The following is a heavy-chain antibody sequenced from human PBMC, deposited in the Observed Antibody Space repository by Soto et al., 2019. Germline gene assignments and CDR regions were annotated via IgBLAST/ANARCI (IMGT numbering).Heavy chain of an antibody. CDR3: AREGILGLFDAYDL. Sequence: ASVKVSCKASVFTSSGISWVRQAPGQRLEWMGWISTHNGNTIYAQKFQGRVIMTMDTSTTTVYMELRSLRPDDTAVYLCAREGILGLFDAYDLWGQGAMVTVSS. V-gene: IGHV1-18*04. CDR1: VFTSSG. J-gene: IGHJ3*01. CDR2: ISTHNGNT. D-gene: IGHD3-3*01.